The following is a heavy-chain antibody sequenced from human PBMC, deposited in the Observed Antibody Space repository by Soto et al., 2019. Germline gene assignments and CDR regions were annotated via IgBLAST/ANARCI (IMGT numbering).Heavy chain of an antibody. Sequence: PGGSLRLSCAASGFTFSDHYMDWVRQAPGKGLEWVGRTRNKANSYTTEYAASVKGRFTISRDDSKNSLYLQMNSLKTEDTAVYYCARVSGFGESRKEMFDYWGQGTLVTVS. CDR1: GFTFSDHY. D-gene: IGHD3-10*01. J-gene: IGHJ4*02. V-gene: IGHV3-72*01. CDR3: ARVSGFGESRKEMFDY. CDR2: TRNKANSYTT.